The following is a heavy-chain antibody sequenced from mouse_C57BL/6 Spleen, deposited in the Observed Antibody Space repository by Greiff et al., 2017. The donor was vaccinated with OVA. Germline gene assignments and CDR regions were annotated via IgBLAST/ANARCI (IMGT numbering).Heavy chain of an antibody. J-gene: IGHJ3*01. Sequence: QVQLQQPGTELVKPGASVKLSCKASGYTFTSYWMHWVKQRPGQGLEWIGKINPSNGGTNYNAKFKSKATLTVDKSSSTAYMQLSSLTSEDSAVYYCAEKDYDWFAYWGQGTLVTVS. CDR3: AEKDYDWFAY. CDR1: GYTFTSYW. V-gene: IGHV1-53*01. D-gene: IGHD2-4*01. CDR2: INPSNGGT.